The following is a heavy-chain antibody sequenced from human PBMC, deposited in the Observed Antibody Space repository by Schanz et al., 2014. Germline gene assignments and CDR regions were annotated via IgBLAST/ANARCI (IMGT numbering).Heavy chain of an antibody. CDR2: ISGSGGST. CDR3: AKAGSGWSTAGYYY. V-gene: IGHV3-23*04. J-gene: IGHJ4*02. CDR1: GITFSGYS. D-gene: IGHD6-19*01. Sequence: EVQLVESGGGLAQPGGSLRLSCAASGITFSGYSMNWVRQAPGKGLEWVSAISGSGGSTVYADSVKGRFTISRDNSNNTVFLQMNSLRAEDTAVYYCAKAGSGWSTAGYYYWGQGTLVAVTS.